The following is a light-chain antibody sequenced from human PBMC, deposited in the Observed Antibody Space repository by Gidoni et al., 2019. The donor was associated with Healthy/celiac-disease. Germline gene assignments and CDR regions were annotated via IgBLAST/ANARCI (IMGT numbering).Light chain of an antibody. Sequence: DIQMTQSPSSLSASVGDRVTITCRASQGISNYLTWYQQKPGNVPKLLIYAASTLQSGVPSRFSGSGSGTDFTLTISSLQAEDVATYYCQKYNSAPRTFGQGTKVEIK. V-gene: IGKV1-27*01. CDR1: QGISNY. CDR3: QKYNSAPRT. J-gene: IGKJ1*01. CDR2: AAS.